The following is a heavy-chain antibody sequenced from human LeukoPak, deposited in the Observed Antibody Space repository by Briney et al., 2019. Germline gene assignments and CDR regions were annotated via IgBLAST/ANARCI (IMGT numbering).Heavy chain of an antibody. J-gene: IGHJ6*04. Sequence: GASVKVSCKASGGTFSSYAISWVRQAPGQGLEWMGWISAYNGNTNYAQKLQGRVTMTTDTSTSIAYMELRSLRSDDTAVYYCARDTRTGRLDVWGKGTTVTVSS. CDR2: ISAYNGNT. V-gene: IGHV1-18*01. CDR1: GGTFSSYA. CDR3: ARDTRTGRLDV. D-gene: IGHD2-15*01.